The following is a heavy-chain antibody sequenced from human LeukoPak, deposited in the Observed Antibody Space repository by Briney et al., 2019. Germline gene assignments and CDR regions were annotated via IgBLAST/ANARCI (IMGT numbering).Heavy chain of an antibody. CDR2: INPNSGGT. J-gene: IGHJ6*03. V-gene: IGHV1-2*02. Sequence: ASVKVSCKASGYTFTGYYMHWVRQAPGQGLEWMGWINPNSGGTNYAQKFQGRVTMTRDTSISTAYMELSRLRSEDTAVYYCARHHAPGEGYYYMDVWGKGTTVIVSS. CDR3: ARHHAPGEGYYYMDV. D-gene: IGHD3-10*01. CDR1: GYTFTGYY.